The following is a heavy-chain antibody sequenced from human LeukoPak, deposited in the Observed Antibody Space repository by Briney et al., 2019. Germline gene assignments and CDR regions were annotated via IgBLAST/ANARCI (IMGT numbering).Heavy chain of an antibody. CDR2: TRNKANSYTT. CDR3: ARGPGEYYYDSSGYSFYYYYYMDV. V-gene: IGHV3-72*01. J-gene: IGHJ6*03. CDR1: GFTFSDHY. D-gene: IGHD3-22*01. Sequence: GGSLRLSCAASGFTFSDHYMDWVRQAPGKGLEWVGRTRNKANSYTTEYAAPVKGRFTISRDDSKNSLYLQMNSLKTEDTAVYYCARGPGEYYYDSSGYSFYYYYYMDVWGKGTTVTVSS.